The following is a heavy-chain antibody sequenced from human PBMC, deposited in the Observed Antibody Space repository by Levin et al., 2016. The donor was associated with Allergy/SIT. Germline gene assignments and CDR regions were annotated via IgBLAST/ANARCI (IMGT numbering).Heavy chain of an antibody. CDR3: ARERYSSGRYYYYYGMDV. D-gene: IGHD6-19*01. V-gene: IGHV3-48*03. CDR2: ISSSGSTI. Sequence: VRQAPGKGLEWVSYISSSGSTIYYADSVKGRFTISRDNAKNSLYLQMNSLRAEDTAVYYCARERYSSGRYYYYYGMDVWGQGTTVTVSS. J-gene: IGHJ6*02.